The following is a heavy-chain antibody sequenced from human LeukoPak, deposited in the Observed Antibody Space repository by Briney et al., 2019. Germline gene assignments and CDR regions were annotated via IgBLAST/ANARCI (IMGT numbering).Heavy chain of an antibody. V-gene: IGHV4-4*07. Sequence: SETLSLTCTVSGDSMSSYYWSWIRQAAGKGLEGIGRIYTSGGTSYNPSLKSRGTMSVDTSKHQFSLNLPSVTAADTAVYYCARSYDISGYSVGFDYWGQGTLITVSS. CDR2: IYTSGGT. D-gene: IGHD3-22*01. J-gene: IGHJ4*02. CDR3: ARSYDISGYSVGFDY. CDR1: GDSMSSYY.